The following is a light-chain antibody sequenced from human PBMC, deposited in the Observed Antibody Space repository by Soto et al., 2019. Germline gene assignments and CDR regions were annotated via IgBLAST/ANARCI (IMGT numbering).Light chain of an antibody. V-gene: IGKV1-12*01. CDR3: LHCNKIPLT. Sequence: DIQMTQSPSSVSASVGDRVTITCRTSQGISGLLAWYQQKPGKAPKLLISAASSLQSGVPSRFSVSVSGTHFTFTISSLQTEDASTYYCLHCNKIPLTFGGGTRVEI. J-gene: IGKJ4*01. CDR2: AAS. CDR1: QGISGL.